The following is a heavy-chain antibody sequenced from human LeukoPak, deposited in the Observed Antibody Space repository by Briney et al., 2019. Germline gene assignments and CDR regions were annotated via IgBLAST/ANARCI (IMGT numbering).Heavy chain of an antibody. CDR1: GFTFSSYE. D-gene: IGHD3-3*01. V-gene: IGHV3-48*03. J-gene: IGHJ6*03. Sequence: PGGXLRLSCAASGFTFSSYEMNWVRQAPGKGLEWVSYISSSGTTIYYADSVKGRFTISRDNAKNSLYLQMNSLRAEDTAVYYCARQVTIFGVLTMDVCGKGTTVTVSS. CDR3: ARQVTIFGVLTMDV. CDR2: ISSSGTTI.